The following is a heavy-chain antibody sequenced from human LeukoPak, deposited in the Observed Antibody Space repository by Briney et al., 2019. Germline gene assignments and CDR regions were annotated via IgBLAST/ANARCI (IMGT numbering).Heavy chain of an antibody. Sequence: PSETLSLTCTVSGGSISNYYWSWVRQPPGKGLEWIGHIYYSGTTNYSPSLKSRVTISVDTSKNQFSLKLNPVTAADTAVYYCARSKGNYCSGGTCPGRLFDCWGQGTLVTVSS. D-gene: IGHD2-15*01. CDR2: IYYSGTT. V-gene: IGHV4-59*13. CDR1: GGSISNYY. J-gene: IGHJ4*02. CDR3: ARSKGNYCSGGTCPGRLFDC.